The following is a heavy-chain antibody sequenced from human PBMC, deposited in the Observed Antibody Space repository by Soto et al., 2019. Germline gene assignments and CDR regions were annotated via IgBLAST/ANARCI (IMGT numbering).Heavy chain of an antibody. J-gene: IGHJ4*02. CDR1: GFTFSSYG. CDR3: AKEDYDIFTGYVDY. CDR2: ISYDGSNK. D-gene: IGHD3-9*01. V-gene: IGHV3-30*18. Sequence: QVQLVESGGGVVQPGRSLRLSCAASGFTFSSYGMHWVRQAPGKGLEWVAVISYDGSNKYYADSVKGRFTISRDNSKNTLYLQMNSLRAEDTAVYYCAKEDYDIFTGYVDYWGQGTLVTVAS.